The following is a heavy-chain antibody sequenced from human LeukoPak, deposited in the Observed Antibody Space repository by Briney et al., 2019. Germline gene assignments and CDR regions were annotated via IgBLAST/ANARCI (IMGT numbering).Heavy chain of an antibody. CDR2: IWYDGSTK. CDR3: AAYSRGDGIY. Sequence: GGSLRLSCAASGFTFSSYGMHWVRQAPGKGLEWVAVIWYDGSTKYYADSVKGRFTISRDNSKNTLYLQINSLRAEDTAVYYCAAYSRGDGIYWGQGTLVTVSS. V-gene: IGHV3-33*01. CDR1: GFTFSSYG. D-gene: IGHD2-15*01. J-gene: IGHJ4*02.